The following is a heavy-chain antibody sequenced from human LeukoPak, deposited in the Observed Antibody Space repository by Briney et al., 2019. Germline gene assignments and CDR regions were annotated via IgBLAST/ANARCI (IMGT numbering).Heavy chain of an antibody. Sequence: SETLSLTCAVYGGSFSGYYWSWIRQPPGKGLEWIGEIDHSGSTNYNPSLKSRVTISVDTSKNQFSLKLSSVTAADTAVYYCARGGSYYYGSGSYYNAPFDYWGQGTLVTVSS. CDR1: GGSFSGYY. D-gene: IGHD3-10*01. CDR3: ARGGSYYYGSGSYYNAPFDY. V-gene: IGHV4-34*01. J-gene: IGHJ4*02. CDR2: IDHSGST.